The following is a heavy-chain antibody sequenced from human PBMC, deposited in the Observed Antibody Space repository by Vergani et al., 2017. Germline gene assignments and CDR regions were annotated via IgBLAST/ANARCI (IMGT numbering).Heavy chain of an antibody. CDR2: IYYRGST. CDR1: GASIRSSNYY. Sequence: QLQLQESGPGLVKPSATLSLTCSVFGASIRSSNYYWGWIRQPPGKGLDWIAIIYYRGSTYYNPSLKSRVTISVDTSKNQFSLERSSVSAADTAVYFWAGHSTVEWLVKLGWIDPWGKGILVTVSS. V-gene: IGHV4-39*01. J-gene: IGHJ5*02. D-gene: IGHD6-19*01. CDR3: AGHSTVEWLVKLGWIDP.